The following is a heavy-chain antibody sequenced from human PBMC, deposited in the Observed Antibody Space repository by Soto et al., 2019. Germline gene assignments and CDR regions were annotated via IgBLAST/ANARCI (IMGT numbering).Heavy chain of an antibody. CDR1: GCSISSGGYY. J-gene: IGHJ4*02. CDR2: IYYSGST. V-gene: IGHV4-31*03. D-gene: IGHD3-16*02. Sequence: QVQLQESGPGLVKPSQTLSLTCTVSGCSISSGGYYWSWIRQHPGKGLEWIGDIYYSGSTYYSPSLKSRVTISVDTSKNQFSLKRSSVTAADTAVYYCARALTFGGVIVRGTYYFDYWGEGTLVTVSS. CDR3: ARALTFGGVIVRGTYYFDY.